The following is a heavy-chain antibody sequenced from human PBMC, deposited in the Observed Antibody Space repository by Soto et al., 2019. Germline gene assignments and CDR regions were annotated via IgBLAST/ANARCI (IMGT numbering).Heavy chain of an antibody. D-gene: IGHD3-10*02. J-gene: IGHJ5*02. CDR1: GDSITASYSN. V-gene: IGHV4-39*01. Sequence: RSLTCTVSGDSITASYSNWAWIRQPPGKGLEWIGTFYYSGTTSQNPPLRSRITISGDTSRNQFSLNLRSVTAADSGVYYCAKLVRDDVRRSDLHHWGQGTMVTVYS. CDR2: FYYSGTT. CDR3: AKLVRDDVRRSDLHH.